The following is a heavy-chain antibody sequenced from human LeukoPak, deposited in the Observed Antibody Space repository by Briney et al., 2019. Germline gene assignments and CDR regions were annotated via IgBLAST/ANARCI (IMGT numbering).Heavy chain of an antibody. CDR2: ISSSSSYI. Sequence: PGGSLRLSCAASGFTFSSYSMNWVRQAPGKGLEWVSSISSSSSYIYYADSVKGRFTISRDNSKNTLYLQMNSLRAEDTALYYCAKYSSNTLLRPFDYWGQGTLVTVSS. V-gene: IGHV3-21*04. D-gene: IGHD3-3*01. J-gene: IGHJ4*02. CDR3: AKYSSNTLLRPFDY. CDR1: GFTFSSYS.